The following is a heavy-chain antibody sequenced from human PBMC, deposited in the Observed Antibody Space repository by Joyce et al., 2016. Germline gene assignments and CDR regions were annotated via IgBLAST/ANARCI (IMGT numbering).Heavy chain of an antibody. J-gene: IGHJ4*02. D-gene: IGHD2-2*01. V-gene: IGHV4-31*02. Sequence: LSLKSRVTISVDTSKNQFSLKVRSVTAADTAVYYCARTKVVPAAYPSFDYWGQGTLVTVSS. CDR3: ARTKVVPAAYPSFDY.